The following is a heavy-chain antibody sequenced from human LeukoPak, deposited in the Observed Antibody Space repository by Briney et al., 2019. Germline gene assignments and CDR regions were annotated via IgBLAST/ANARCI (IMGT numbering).Heavy chain of an antibody. V-gene: IGHV1-18*01. CDR3: AREGWNDVAGY. CDR1: GYTFTSYG. J-gene: IGHJ4*02. Sequence: ASVKVSCKASGYTFTSYGISWVRQAPGQGLEWMGWVSAYNGNTNYAQKLQDRVTMTTDTSTSTAYMELTSLRSDDTAVYYCAREGWNDVAGYRGQGTLVTVSS. CDR2: VSAYNGNT. D-gene: IGHD1-1*01.